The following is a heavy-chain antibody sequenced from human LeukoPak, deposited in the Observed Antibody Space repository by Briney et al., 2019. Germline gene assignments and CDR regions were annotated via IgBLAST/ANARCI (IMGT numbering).Heavy chain of an antibody. CDR1: GGSISSYY. D-gene: IGHD4-17*01. CDR2: IYYSGST. CDR3: ARLVGNGDYDAFDI. Sequence: SETLSLTCTVSGGSISSYYWSWIRQPPGKGLEWIGYIYYSGSTNYNPSLKSRVTISVDTSKNQFSLKLSSVTAADTAVYSCARLVGNGDYDAFDIWGQGKMVTVSS. V-gene: IGHV4-59*08. J-gene: IGHJ3*02.